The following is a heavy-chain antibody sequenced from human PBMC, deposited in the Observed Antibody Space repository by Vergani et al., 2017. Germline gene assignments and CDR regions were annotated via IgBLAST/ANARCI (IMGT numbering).Heavy chain of an antibody. J-gene: IGHJ6*02. CDR2: IIPIPGIA. CDR3: ARSIAAANYYYYGIDV. D-gene: IGHD6-13*01. V-gene: IGHV1-69*09. CDR1: GYTFTGYY. Sequence: QVQLVQSGAEVKKPGASVKVSCKASGYTFTGYYMHWVRQAPGQGLEWMGRIIPIPGIANYAQKFQGRVTITADKSTSTAYMELSSLRSEDTAVYYCARSIAAANYYYYGIDVWGQGTTVTVSS.